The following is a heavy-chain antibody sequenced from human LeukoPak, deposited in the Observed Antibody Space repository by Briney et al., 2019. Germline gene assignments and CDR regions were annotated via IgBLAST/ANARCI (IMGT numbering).Heavy chain of an antibody. CDR3: ARERRSLDSWYSPPYYYYGMDV. V-gene: IGHV1-18*01. D-gene: IGHD2-15*01. J-gene: IGHJ6*02. CDR2: ISAYNGNT. CDR1: GYTFTSYG. Sequence: ASVKVSCKASGYTFTSYGISWVRQAPGQGLEWMGWISAYNGNTNYAQKLQGRVTMTTDTSTSTAYMELRSLRSDDTAVYYCARERRSLDSWYSPPYYYYGMDVWGQGTTVTVSS.